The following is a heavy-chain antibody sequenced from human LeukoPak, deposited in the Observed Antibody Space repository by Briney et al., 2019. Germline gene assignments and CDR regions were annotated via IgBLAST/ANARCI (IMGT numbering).Heavy chain of an antibody. CDR3: AKGIHVDTAVLNIYYYYGMDV. V-gene: IGHV3-53*01. D-gene: IGHD5-18*01. CDR2: IXSGGTT. J-gene: IGHJ6*02. Sequence: XXQAPGKGLXWXSVIXSGGTTYYADSGKGRFTISRDNSKNTLYLQMNSLRAEDTAVYYCAKGIHVDTAVLNIYYYYGMDVWGQGTTATVSS.